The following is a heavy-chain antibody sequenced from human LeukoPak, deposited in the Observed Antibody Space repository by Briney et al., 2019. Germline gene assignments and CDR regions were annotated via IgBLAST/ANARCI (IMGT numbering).Heavy chain of an antibody. CDR2: IYYSGST. D-gene: IGHD3-22*01. V-gene: IGHV4-59*01. Sequence: SETLSLTCSVSGASIRTYYGSWIRQPPGKGLEWIGDIYYSGSTTYNPSLKSRINMSINTSKNQFSLKLNSVTAADTAVYFCANRGYYHKWFDPWGQGTLVTVSS. CDR3: ANRGYYHKWFDP. J-gene: IGHJ5*02. CDR1: GASIRTYY.